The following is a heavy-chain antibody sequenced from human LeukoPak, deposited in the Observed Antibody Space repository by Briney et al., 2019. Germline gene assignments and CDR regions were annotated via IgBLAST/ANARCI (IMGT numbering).Heavy chain of an antibody. V-gene: IGHV1-2*02. D-gene: IGHD4-11*01. CDR2: INPNSGGT. CDR3: AREGTVTKVFDY. CDR1: GHTFTGYY. Sequence: ASVNVSCKASGHTFTGYYMHWVRQAPGQGLEWMGWINPNSGGTNYAQKFQGRVTMTRDTSISTAYMELSRLRSDDTAVYYCAREGTVTKVFDYWGQGTLVTVSS. J-gene: IGHJ4*02.